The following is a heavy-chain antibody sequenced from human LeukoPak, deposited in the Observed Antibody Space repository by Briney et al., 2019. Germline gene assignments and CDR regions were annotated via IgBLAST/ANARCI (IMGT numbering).Heavy chain of an antibody. CDR2: ISAYNGNT. V-gene: IGHV1-18*01. CDR1: GYTFTSYG. J-gene: IGHJ6*02. Sequence: ASVKVSCKASGYTFTSYGIIWVRQAPGQGLEWMGWISAYNGNTNYAQKLQGRVTMTTDTSTSTAYMELRSLRSDDTAVYYCARDLVVGYCSSTSCYPYGMDVWGQGTTVTVSS. D-gene: IGHD2-2*01. CDR3: ARDLVVGYCSSTSCYPYGMDV.